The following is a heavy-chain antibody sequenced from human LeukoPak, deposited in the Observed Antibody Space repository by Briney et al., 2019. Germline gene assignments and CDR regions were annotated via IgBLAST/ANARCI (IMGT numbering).Heavy chain of an antibody. CDR3: ARGWVEYDF. CDR2: LKQDGSEK. CDR1: GFSFSSYW. Sequence: PGGSLRLSCEASGFSFSSYWMSWVRQAPGKGLEWVANLKQDGSEKYYVDSVKGRFTISRDNAKSSLYLQMNSLRAEDTAVYYCARGWVEYDFWGQGTLVTVSS. J-gene: IGHJ4*02. D-gene: IGHD1-1*01. V-gene: IGHV3-7*01.